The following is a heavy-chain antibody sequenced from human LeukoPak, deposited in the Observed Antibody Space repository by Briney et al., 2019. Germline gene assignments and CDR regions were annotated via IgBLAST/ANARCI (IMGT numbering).Heavy chain of an antibody. CDR1: GGSISSYY. CDR3: ARGSGYGGNSGADY. D-gene: IGHD4-23*01. CDR2: IYTSGST. J-gene: IGHJ4*02. V-gene: IGHV4-4*07. Sequence: PSETLSLTCTVSGGSISSYYWSWIRQPAGKGLEWIGRIYTSGSTNYNPSLKSRVTMSVDTSKNQFSLKPSSVTAADTAVYYCARGSGYGGNSGADYWGQGTLVTVSS.